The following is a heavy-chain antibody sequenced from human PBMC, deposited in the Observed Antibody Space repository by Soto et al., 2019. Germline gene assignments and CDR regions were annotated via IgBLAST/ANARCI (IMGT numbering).Heavy chain of an antibody. J-gene: IGHJ6*03. Sequence: VGPMRLSCTASGFTFSSYCMHWVRQATGKGLVWVSVINSDGSSTSYADSVKGRFTISRDNAKNTLYLQMNSLRAEDTAVYYCARERQWLGTYYMDVWGKGTTVTVSS. CDR1: GFTFSSYC. CDR3: ARERQWLGTYYMDV. CDR2: INSDGSST. V-gene: IGHV3-74*01. D-gene: IGHD6-19*01.